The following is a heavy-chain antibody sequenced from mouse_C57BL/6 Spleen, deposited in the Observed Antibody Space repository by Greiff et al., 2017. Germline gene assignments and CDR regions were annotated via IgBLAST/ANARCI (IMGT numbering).Heavy chain of an antibody. Sequence: VQVVESGAELVRPGTSVKVSCKASGYAFTNYLIEWVKQRPGQGLEWIGVINPGSGGTNYNEKFKGKATLTADKSSSTAYMQLSSLTSEDSAVXFCAKKGLWPFAYWGQGTLVTVSA. V-gene: IGHV1-54*01. J-gene: IGHJ3*01. D-gene: IGHD1-1*02. CDR3: AKKGLWPFAY. CDR2: INPGSGGT. CDR1: GYAFTNYL.